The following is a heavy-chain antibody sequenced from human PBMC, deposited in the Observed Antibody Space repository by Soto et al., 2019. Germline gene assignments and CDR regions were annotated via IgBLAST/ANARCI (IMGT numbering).Heavy chain of an antibody. V-gene: IGHV4-59*01. D-gene: IGHD3-10*01. CDR3: ARRGDGYNYYYGMDV. Sequence: PSETLSLTCTVSGGSISSYYWSWIRQPPGKGLEWIGYIYYSGSTNYNPSLKSRVTISVDTSKNQFSLKLSHVTDADTAVYYCARRGDGYNYYYGMDVWGQGTTVTV. CDR1: GGSISSYY. CDR2: IYYSGST. J-gene: IGHJ6*02.